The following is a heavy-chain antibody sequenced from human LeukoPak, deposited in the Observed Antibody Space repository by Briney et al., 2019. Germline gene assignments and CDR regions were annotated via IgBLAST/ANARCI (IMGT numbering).Heavy chain of an antibody. J-gene: IGHJ4*02. Sequence: GGSLRLSCAASGFTFTNYGMHWVRQAPGKGLEWVAFIRYDGSNKYYPDSVKGRFTISRDNSKNTLYLEMSSLRAEDTAVYYCAKIAGQWLVLHYFDYWGQGTPVTV. CDR3: AKIAGQWLVLHYFDY. V-gene: IGHV3-30*02. D-gene: IGHD6-19*01. CDR1: GFTFTNYG. CDR2: IRYDGSNK.